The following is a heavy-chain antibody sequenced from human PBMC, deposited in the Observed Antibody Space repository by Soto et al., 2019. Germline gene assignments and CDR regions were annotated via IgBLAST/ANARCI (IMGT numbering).Heavy chain of an antibody. CDR3: AKLWFGTGFDY. J-gene: IGHJ4*02. Sequence: PGGSLRLSCAACGFSFSIYGMHWVRQAPGKGLEWVAVISYDGSNKYYADSVKGRFTISRDNSKNTLYLQMNSLRAEDTAVYYCAKLWFGTGFDYWGQGTLVTVSS. CDR2: ISYDGSNK. D-gene: IGHD3-10*01. V-gene: IGHV3-30*18. CDR1: GFSFSIYG.